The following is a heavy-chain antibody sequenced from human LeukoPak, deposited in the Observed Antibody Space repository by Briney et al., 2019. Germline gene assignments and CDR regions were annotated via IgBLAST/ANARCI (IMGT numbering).Heavy chain of an antibody. J-gene: IGHJ4*02. CDR3: ARGEVNFWSGYGLFDY. Sequence: GGSLRLSCAASGFTFSSYSMNWVRQAPGKGLEWVSYISSSSSTIYYADSVKGRFTISRDNAKNSLYLQMNSLRAEDTAVYYCARGEVNFWSGYGLFDYWGQGTLVTVSS. CDR2: ISSSSSTI. V-gene: IGHV3-48*01. CDR1: GFTFSSYS. D-gene: IGHD3-3*01.